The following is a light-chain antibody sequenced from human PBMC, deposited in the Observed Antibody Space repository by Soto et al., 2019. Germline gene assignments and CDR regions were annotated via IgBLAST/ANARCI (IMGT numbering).Light chain of an antibody. Sequence: EIVLTQSPGTLSLSPGERASLSCRASQSVAKNYLAWYQQKPGQALRLLISGASSRATGIPDRFSGSGSGTDFTLTVSRLEAEDCAVSFCQQYASSPLTFGGGTRVEIK. V-gene: IGKV3-20*01. J-gene: IGKJ4*01. CDR2: GAS. CDR3: QQYASSPLT. CDR1: QSVAKNY.